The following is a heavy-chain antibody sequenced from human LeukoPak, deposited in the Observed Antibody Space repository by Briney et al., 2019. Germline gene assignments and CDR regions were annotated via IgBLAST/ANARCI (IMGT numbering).Heavy chain of an antibody. J-gene: IGHJ1*01. Sequence: PGGSLRLSCAASGFTFSSCAMCWVRQAPGKGLEWVSTISGSGAYTYYADSVKGRFTISRDNSKNTLYLQMNSLRAEDTAVYYCAKYFASGSYYKLPHWGQGTLVTVSS. CDR3: AKYFASGSYYKLPH. CDR1: GFTFSSCA. V-gene: IGHV3-23*01. D-gene: IGHD3-10*01. CDR2: ISGSGAYT.